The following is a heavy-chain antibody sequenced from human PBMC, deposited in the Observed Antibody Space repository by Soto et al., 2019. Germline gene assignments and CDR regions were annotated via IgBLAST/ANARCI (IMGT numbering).Heavy chain of an antibody. CDR3: AREMGGQVRGLIVVGWLDP. CDR2: LHAVTGVT. V-gene: IGHV1-3*01. CDR1: GCSFATDT. D-gene: IGHD3-10*01. Sequence: QVQLVQSGGEVKRPGASVRLSCKASGCSFATDTIHWMRQAPGQRLEGLGWLHAVTGVTKYSQNFQGRITTTRDTSASTDSMDLRSLTSDDTASYYCAREMGGQVRGLIVVGWLDPWGQGTLVTVSS. J-gene: IGHJ5*02.